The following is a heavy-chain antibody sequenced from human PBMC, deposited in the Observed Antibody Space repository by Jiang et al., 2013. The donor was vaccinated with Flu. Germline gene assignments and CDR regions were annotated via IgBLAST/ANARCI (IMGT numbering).Heavy chain of an antibody. CDR3: ARDFGRYSSSLYWYFDL. V-gene: IGHV1-2*06. CDR2: INPNSGGT. Sequence: KVSCKASGYTFTGYYMHWVRQAPGQGLEWMGRINPNSGGTNYAQKFQGRVTMTRDTSISTAYMELSRLRSDDTAVYYCARDFGRYSSSLYWYFDLWGRGTLVTVSS. J-gene: IGHJ2*01. D-gene: IGHD6-13*01. CDR1: GYTFTGYY.